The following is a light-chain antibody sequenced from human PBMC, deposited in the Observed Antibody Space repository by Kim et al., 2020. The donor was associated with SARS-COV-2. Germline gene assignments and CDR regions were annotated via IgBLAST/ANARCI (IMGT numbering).Light chain of an antibody. J-gene: IGLJ2*01. V-gene: IGLV1-44*01. CDR2: SNN. CDR1: SSNIGSYT. CDR3: AAWDDSLNGPV. Sequence: GQGVTIFCSGSSSNIGSYTVNWYQQLPGTAPKLLIYSNNQRPSGVPDRFSGSKSGTSASLAISGLQSEDEADYYCAAWDDSLNGPVFGGGTQLTVL.